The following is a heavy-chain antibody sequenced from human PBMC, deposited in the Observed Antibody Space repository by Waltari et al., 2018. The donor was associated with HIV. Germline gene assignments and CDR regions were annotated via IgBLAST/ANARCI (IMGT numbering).Heavy chain of an antibody. CDR2: YDPEDGEM. V-gene: IGHV1-24*01. J-gene: IGHJ6*02. CDR1: GFRFSDVS. CDR3: TTYRNWNGDYNGMDV. D-gene: IGHD1-20*01. Sequence: QVQVVQSGAEVKKPGASVKVSCKVSGFRFSDVSMVWVRQAPGKGLEWVGSYDPEDGEMVYEQKLQGRVSMTEDTSSDTAYMELSSLRSEDTAVDYCTTYRNWNGDYNGMDVWGQGTTVTVSS.